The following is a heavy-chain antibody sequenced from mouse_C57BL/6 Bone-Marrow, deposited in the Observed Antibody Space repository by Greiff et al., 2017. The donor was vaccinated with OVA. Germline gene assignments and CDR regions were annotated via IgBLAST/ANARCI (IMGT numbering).Heavy chain of an antibody. CDR1: GYTFTSYG. Sequence: QVQLQQSGAELARPGASVKLSCKASGYTFTSYGISWVKQRTGQGLEWIGEIYPRSGNTYYNEKFKGKATLTADKSSSTAYMELRSLTSEDSAVYFCARKDYYGSSYAAMDYWGQGTSVTVSS. D-gene: IGHD1-1*01. V-gene: IGHV1-81*01. J-gene: IGHJ4*01. CDR2: IYPRSGNT. CDR3: ARKDYYGSSYAAMDY.